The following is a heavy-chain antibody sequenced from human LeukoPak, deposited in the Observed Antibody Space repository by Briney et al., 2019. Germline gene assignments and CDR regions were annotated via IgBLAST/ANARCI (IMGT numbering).Heavy chain of an antibody. J-gene: IGHJ4*02. Sequence: SETLSLTCTVSGGSISSGYYWGWIRQPPEKGLEWIGSIYHSGSTYYNPSLKSRVTISVDTSKNQFSLKLSSVTAADTAVYYCARADYDSSEIFKQFYFDYWGQGTLVTVSS. CDR3: ARADYDSSEIFKQFYFDY. V-gene: IGHV4-38-2*02. CDR2: IYHSGST. D-gene: IGHD3-22*01. CDR1: GGSISSGYY.